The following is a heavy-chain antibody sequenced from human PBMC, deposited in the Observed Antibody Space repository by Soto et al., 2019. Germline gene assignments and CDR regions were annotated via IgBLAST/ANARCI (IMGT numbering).Heavy chain of an antibody. Sequence: EVQLVESGGGLVQPGGSLRLSCAASGFSFSNYWIHWVRQAPGKGLVWVSPIKTDGSSTDYAASVKGRFTISRDNAKNTLYLQMNSLTAEDTAVYYCAKREGNTYGLFHWGQGTLVTVSS. V-gene: IGHV3-74*01. CDR2: IKTDGSST. CDR3: AKREGNTYGLFH. CDR1: GFSFSNYW. J-gene: IGHJ4*02. D-gene: IGHD5-18*01.